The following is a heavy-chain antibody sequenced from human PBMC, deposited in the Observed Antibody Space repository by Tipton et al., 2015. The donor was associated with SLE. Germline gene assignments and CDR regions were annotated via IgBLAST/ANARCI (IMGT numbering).Heavy chain of an antibody. CDR2: IYSGGHT. J-gene: IGHJ6*03. CDR1: GVTISSNY. Sequence: GSLRLSCAASGVTISSNYMTWVRQAPGKGLECVSSIYSGGHTYYADSVKGRFTISRDNSKNTLYLQMNSLRGEDTAVYFCARNYYDSSGYYYDNVVNYYYYMDVWGKGTTVTVSS. V-gene: IGHV3-53*01. CDR3: ARNYYDSSGYYYDNVVNYYYYMDV. D-gene: IGHD3-22*01.